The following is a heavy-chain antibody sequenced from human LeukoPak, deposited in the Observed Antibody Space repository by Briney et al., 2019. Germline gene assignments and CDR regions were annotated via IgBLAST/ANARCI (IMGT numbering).Heavy chain of an antibody. CDR1: GFTLSSYW. V-gene: IGHV3-7*01. Sequence: PGGSLRLSCAASGFTLSSYWMSWVRQAPGKGLEWVANIKQDGSEKYYVDSVKGRFTISRDNAKNSLYLQMNSLRAEDTAVYYCARHKYSSSWYEGLDAFDIWGQGTMVTVSS. J-gene: IGHJ3*02. CDR2: IKQDGSEK. D-gene: IGHD6-13*01. CDR3: ARHKYSSSWYEGLDAFDI.